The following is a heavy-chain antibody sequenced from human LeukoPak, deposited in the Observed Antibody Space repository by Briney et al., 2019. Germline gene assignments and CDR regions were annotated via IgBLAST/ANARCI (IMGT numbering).Heavy chain of an antibody. V-gene: IGHV3-30*02. Sequence: GGSLRLSCAASGFTFSSYSMNWVRQAPGKGLEWVAFIRYDGSNKYYADSVKGRFTISRDNSKNTLYLQMNSLRAEDTAVYYCAKDSDTAMVTCFDYWGQGTLVTVSS. CDR3: AKDSDTAMVTCFDY. CDR1: GFTFSSYS. D-gene: IGHD5-18*01. J-gene: IGHJ4*02. CDR2: IRYDGSNK.